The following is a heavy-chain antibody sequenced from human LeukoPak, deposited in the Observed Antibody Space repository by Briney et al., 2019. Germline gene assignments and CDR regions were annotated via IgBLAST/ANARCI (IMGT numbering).Heavy chain of an antibody. J-gene: IGHJ3*02. CDR2: ISGSGIK. CDR3: AREDTGVAFDI. CDR1: RFTFSSYE. Sequence: GGSLRLSFAASRFTFSSYEMNWVGQAQGKGLEWVSYISGSGIKHYADSVKGRFTISRDNAKNSLYLQMNSLRVEDTAVYYCAREDTGVAFDIWGQGTTVTV. V-gene: IGHV3-48*03. D-gene: IGHD2-8*01.